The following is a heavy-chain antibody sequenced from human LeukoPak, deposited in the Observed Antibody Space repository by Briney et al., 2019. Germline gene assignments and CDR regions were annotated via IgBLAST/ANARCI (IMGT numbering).Heavy chain of an antibody. CDR3: ARVHVVGANLVDY. Sequence: AGSLRLSCAASGFTFSSYEMSWVRQAPGKGLEWVSYIDSVKGRFTISRDNAKNSLYLQMNSLRAEDTAVYYCARVHVVGANLVDYWGQGTLVTVSS. CDR1: GFTFSSYE. V-gene: IGHV3-48*03. CDR2: I. D-gene: IGHD1-26*01. J-gene: IGHJ4*02.